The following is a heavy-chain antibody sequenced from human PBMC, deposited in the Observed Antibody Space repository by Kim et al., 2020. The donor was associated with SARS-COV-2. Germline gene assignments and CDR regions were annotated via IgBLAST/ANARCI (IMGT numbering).Heavy chain of an antibody. CDR3: AKVGVRGWFQFDY. V-gene: IGHV3-30*18. CDR2: ISYDGSNK. J-gene: IGHJ4*02. D-gene: IGHD3-22*01. CDR1: GFTFSSYG. Sequence: GGSLRLSCAASGFTFSSYGMHWVRQAPGKGLEWVAVISYDGSNKYYADSVKGRFTISRDNSKNTLYLQMNSLRAEDTAVYYCAKVGVRGWFQFDYWGQGT.